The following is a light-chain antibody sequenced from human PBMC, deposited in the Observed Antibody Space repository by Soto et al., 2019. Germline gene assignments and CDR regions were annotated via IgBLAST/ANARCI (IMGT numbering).Light chain of an antibody. Sequence: QSVLTQPASVSGSPGQSITISCTGTSSDVGNYNYVSWYQQYPGRVPKLLIYMVSNRPSGVSNRFSGSKSGNTASLTISGLQAEDEADYFCTSPIPGSLYVFGTGTKVTVL. J-gene: IGLJ1*01. V-gene: IGLV2-14*01. CDR1: SSDVGNYNY. CDR2: MVS. CDR3: TSPIPGSLYV.